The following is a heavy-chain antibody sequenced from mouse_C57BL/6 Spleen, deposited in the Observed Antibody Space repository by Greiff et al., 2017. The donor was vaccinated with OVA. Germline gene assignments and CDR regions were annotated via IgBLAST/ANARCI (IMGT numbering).Heavy chain of an antibody. CDR3: ARSGDYYGSSSHFDV. J-gene: IGHJ1*03. CDR1: GYTFTDYY. D-gene: IGHD1-1*01. Sequence: QVHVKQSGAELVRPGASVKLSCKASGYTFTDYYINWVKQRPGQGLEWIARIYPGSGNTYYNEKFKGKATLTAEKSSSTAYMQLSSLTSEDSAVYFCARSGDYYGSSSHFDVWGTGTTVTVSS. V-gene: IGHV1-76*01. CDR2: IYPGSGNT.